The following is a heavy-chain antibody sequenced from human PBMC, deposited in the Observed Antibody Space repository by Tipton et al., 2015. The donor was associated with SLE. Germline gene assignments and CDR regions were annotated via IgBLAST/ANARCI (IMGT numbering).Heavy chain of an antibody. J-gene: IGHJ4*02. D-gene: IGHD1-1*01. V-gene: IGHV4-61*10. CDR1: GGSISSGSYY. Sequence: TLSLTCTVSGGSISSGSYYWSWIRQPAGKGLEWIGYIYYSGSTNYNPSLKSRVTISVDTSKNQFSLKLSSVTAADTAVYYCARDKAGTTGWGQGTLVTVSS. CDR2: IYYSGST. CDR3: ARDKAGTTG.